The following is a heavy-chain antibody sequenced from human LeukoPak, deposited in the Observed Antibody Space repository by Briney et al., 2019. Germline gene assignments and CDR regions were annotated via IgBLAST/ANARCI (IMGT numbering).Heavy chain of an antibody. CDR1: GDSITSGGYS. J-gene: IGHJ6*02. D-gene: IGHD3-10*01. V-gene: IGHV4-31*03. CDR2: IYKTGST. CDR3: ARGAKYGSGSTYYYGMDV. Sequence: TSQTLSLTCTVPGDSITSGGYSGSWIRQRPGKGLEWMGHIYKTGSTYYNPSLKSRVTMSVDTSRNQFSLKLNSVTAADTAVYYCARGAKYGSGSTYYYGMDVWGQGTTVTVSS.